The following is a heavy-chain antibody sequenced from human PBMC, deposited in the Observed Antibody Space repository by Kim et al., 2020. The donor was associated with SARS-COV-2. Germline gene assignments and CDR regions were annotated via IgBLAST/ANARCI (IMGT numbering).Heavy chain of an antibody. CDR2: IYYSGNT. CDR1: GGSISSTSYY. Sequence: SETLSLTCTVSGGSISSTSYYWGWIRQPPGKGLEWIGSIYYSGNTYYNPSLKNRVTISVDTSKNQFSLNLSSVTAADTAVYYCARLNGGDYWGQGTLVIV. D-gene: IGHD2-8*01. J-gene: IGHJ4*02. CDR3: ARLNGGDY. V-gene: IGHV4-39*01.